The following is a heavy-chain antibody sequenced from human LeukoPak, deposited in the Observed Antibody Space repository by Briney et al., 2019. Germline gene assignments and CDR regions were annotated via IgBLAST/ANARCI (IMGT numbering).Heavy chain of an antibody. D-gene: IGHD3-22*01. J-gene: IGHJ4*02. CDR3: ARDKEPYDSSGYYYY. Sequence: GGSLRLSCAASGFTFSSYAMHCVRQAPGKGLEWVAVISYDGSNRYYADSVKGRFTISRDNSKNTLYLQMNSLRAEDTAVYYCARDKEPYDSSGYYYYWGQGTLVTVSS. CDR1: GFTFSSYA. CDR2: ISYDGSNR. V-gene: IGHV3-30-3*01.